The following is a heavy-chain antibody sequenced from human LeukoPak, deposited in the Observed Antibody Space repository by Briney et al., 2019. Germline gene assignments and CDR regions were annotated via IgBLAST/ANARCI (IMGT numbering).Heavy chain of an antibody. CDR1: GFTFSSYG. Sequence: GGSLRLSCAASGFTFSSYGMHWVRQAPGKGLEWVAVIWYDGSNKYYADSVKGRFTISRDNSKNTLYLQMNSLRAEDTAVYYCARDRGRWLAPRFDYWGQGTLVTASS. CDR3: ARDRGRWLAPRFDY. CDR2: IWYDGSNK. D-gene: IGHD6-19*01. J-gene: IGHJ4*02. V-gene: IGHV3-33*01.